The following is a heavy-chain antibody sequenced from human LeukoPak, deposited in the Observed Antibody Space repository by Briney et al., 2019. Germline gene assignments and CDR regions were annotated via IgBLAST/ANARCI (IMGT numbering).Heavy chain of an antibody. CDR2: ISSTRSYI. CDR1: GFTFSSYT. Sequence: PGGSLRLSCAASGFTFSSYTMNWVRQAPGKGLEWVSCISSTRSYIYYADSVKGRFTISRDNAKNLLYLQMNSLRAEDTAVYYCARGPDYYFYMDVWGKGTTVTISS. CDR3: ARGPDYYFYMDV. V-gene: IGHV3-21*01. J-gene: IGHJ6*03.